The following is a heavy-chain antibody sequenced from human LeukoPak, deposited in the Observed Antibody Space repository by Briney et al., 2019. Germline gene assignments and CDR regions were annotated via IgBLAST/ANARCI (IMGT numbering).Heavy chain of an antibody. CDR1: GGGSFTDYS. J-gene: IGHJ4*02. Sequence: SETLTLTCAASGGGSFTDYSWSWIRQSPGKGLGWVGEITDAAILNYNPSLKGRVAISVDTSKSKVSLKLDSMTAANTALYYWARGRGEAAGLDHWGQGTLVTVSS. CDR3: ARGRGEAAGLDH. D-gene: IGHD6-13*01. CDR2: ITDAAIL. V-gene: IGHV4-34*01.